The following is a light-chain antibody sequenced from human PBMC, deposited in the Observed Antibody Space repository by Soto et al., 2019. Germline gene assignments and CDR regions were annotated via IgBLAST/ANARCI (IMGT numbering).Light chain of an antibody. J-gene: IGKJ5*01. CDR3: QLYGISPH. CDR2: ASS. Sequence: TQSPSTLTASXXDRAXLSCTTSQSRGSNFLAWYQHKPGQAPXXLIYASSNRATGIPDRFSGSASGTDFTLTINRLEPEDFAVYYCQLYGISPHFGQGTRLEIK. CDR1: QSRGSNF. V-gene: IGKV3-20*01.